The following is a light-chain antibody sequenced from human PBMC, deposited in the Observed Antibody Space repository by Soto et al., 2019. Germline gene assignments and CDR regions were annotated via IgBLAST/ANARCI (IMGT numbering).Light chain of an antibody. CDR3: QQSNKWPYT. V-gene: IGKV3-15*01. J-gene: IGKJ2*01. CDR1: QSVSSN. CDR2: GAS. Sequence: DIVMTRSPVTLSVSPGERATLSCRASQSVSSNLAWYQQRPGQSLRLLFYGASTRATGIPARFSGSGSGTDFTLTISGLQSEDFAVYYCQQSNKWPYTFGQGTKLE.